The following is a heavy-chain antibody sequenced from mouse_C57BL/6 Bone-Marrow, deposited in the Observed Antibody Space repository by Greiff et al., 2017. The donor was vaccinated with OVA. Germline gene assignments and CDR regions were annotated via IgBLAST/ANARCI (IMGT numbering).Heavy chain of an antibody. Sequence: EVKVEESGGGLVQPGGSMKLSCVASGFTFSNYWMNWVRQSPEKGLEWVALIRLKSDNSATHYAVSVKGRFTISRDDSKSSVYLQMNNVRAEDSGIYYCTESVWNDDAMDDWGQGTAVTVSS. D-gene: IGHD2-10*02. CDR3: TESVWNDDAMDD. V-gene: IGHV6-3*01. J-gene: IGHJ4*01. CDR2: IRLKSDNSAT. CDR1: GFTFSNYW.